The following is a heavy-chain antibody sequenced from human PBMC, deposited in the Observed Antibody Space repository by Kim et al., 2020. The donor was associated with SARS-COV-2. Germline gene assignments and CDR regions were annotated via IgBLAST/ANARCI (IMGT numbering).Heavy chain of an antibody. CDR2: T. J-gene: IGHJ4*02. Sequence: TKNSQKFKGRVTITRDTSASTAYMELSSLRSEDTSVYYCTRGMIVASYDYWGQGTLVTVTS. V-gene: IGHV1-3*01. D-gene: IGHD3-22*01. CDR3: TRGMIVASYDY.